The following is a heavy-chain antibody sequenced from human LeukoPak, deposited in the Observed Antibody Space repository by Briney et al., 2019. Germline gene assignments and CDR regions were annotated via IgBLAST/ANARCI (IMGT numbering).Heavy chain of an antibody. Sequence: GGSLRLSCVVSGFTFSGSAVHWVRQASGKGLEWVGRIRSKANNYATAYAASVKGRFTISRDDSKNTAYLQMNSLKTEDTAVYYCAKTASIGGNSWFDSWGQGTLVTVSS. J-gene: IGHJ5*01. CDR1: GFTFSGSA. CDR2: IRSKANNYAT. V-gene: IGHV3-73*01. D-gene: IGHD4-23*01. CDR3: AKTASIGGNSWFDS.